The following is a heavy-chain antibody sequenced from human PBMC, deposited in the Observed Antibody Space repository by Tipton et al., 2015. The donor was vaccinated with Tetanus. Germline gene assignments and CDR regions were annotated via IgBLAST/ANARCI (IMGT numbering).Heavy chain of an antibody. CDR2: IYPVDSDT. CDR1: GYIFSNYW. Sequence: QLVQSGGEVKKPGESLKISCKGSGYIFSNYWIGWVRQKPGQGLEWMGIIYPVDSDTRYSQSFQGQVTISVDKSISTAYLQWSSLKASDTSMFYCARAHCSDGVCNFDFWGQGALVTVAS. CDR3: ARAHCSDGVCNFDF. J-gene: IGHJ4*02. V-gene: IGHV5-51*01. D-gene: IGHD2-15*01.